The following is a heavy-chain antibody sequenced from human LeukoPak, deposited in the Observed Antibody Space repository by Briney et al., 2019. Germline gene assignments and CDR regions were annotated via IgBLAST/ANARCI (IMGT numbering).Heavy chain of an antibody. J-gene: IGHJ6*03. CDR1: GGTFSSYA. Sequence: ASVNVSCKASGGTFSSYAISWVRQAPGQGLGWMGGIIPIFGTANYAQKFQGRVTITTDESTSTAYMELSSLRSEDTAVYYCARGRSGYCSSTSCYINNYYYYYMDVWGKGTTVTVSS. V-gene: IGHV1-69*05. D-gene: IGHD2-2*02. CDR2: IIPIFGTA. CDR3: ARGRSGYCSSTSCYINNYYYYYMDV.